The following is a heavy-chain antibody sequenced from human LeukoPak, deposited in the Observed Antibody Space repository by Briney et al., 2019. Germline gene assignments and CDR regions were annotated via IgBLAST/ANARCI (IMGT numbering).Heavy chain of an antibody. CDR1: GFTFSSYT. Sequence: GGSLRLSCAASGFTFSSYTMNWVRQPPGKGLEWVSGISGSGDSTYFADSVKGRFTISRDNSKNTLYLQMNSLRAEDTAVYYCAKERFLEWFFIEEYYFYMDVWGKGTTVTVSS. CDR2: ISGSGDST. D-gene: IGHD3-3*01. V-gene: IGHV3-23*01. J-gene: IGHJ6*03. CDR3: AKERFLEWFFIEEYYFYMDV.